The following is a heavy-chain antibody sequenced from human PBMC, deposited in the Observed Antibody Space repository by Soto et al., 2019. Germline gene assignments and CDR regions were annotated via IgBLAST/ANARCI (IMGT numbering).Heavy chain of an antibody. CDR2: IIPIFGTT. Sequence: ASVKVSCKASGGTFSSYAISWVRQAPGQGLEWMGGIIPIFGTTNYAQKFQGRVTITADESTSTAYMELSSLRSEDTAVYYCASVGYYGSGSSPYYYYGMDVWGQGTTVTVS. D-gene: IGHD3-10*01. CDR1: GGTFSSYA. CDR3: ASVGYYGSGSSPYYYYGMDV. V-gene: IGHV1-69*13. J-gene: IGHJ6*02.